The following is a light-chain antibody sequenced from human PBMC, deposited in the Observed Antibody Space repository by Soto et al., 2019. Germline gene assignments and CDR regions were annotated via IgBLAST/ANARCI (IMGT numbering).Light chain of an antibody. CDR1: SGSVSTGHF. V-gene: IGLV8-61*01. J-gene: IGLJ1*01. CDR2: DTN. Sequence: QTVVTQEPSCSVSPGGTVTLTCGLSSGSVSTGHFPSGYQQTPGQAPRTLIYDTNSRSSGVPDRFSGSILGTKAALTITGAQADDESDYYCVLYMGGGTYVFGAGTKVTVL. CDR3: VLYMGGGTYV.